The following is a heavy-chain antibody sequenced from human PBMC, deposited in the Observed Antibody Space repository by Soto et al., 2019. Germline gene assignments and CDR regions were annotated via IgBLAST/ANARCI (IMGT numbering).Heavy chain of an antibody. J-gene: IGHJ4*02. Sequence: PGGSLRLSCAASGFNFSTYAMDWVRQAPGKGLEWVAVMSHDGSNTYYADSVKGRFTISRDNSKNTLYLQMNSLRPADTGVYYCAKRKRGAPVSYFDFWGQGTLVTVSS. D-gene: IGHD1-26*01. CDR3: AKRKRGAPVSYFDF. V-gene: IGHV3-30*18. CDR1: GFNFSTYA. CDR2: MSHDGSNT.